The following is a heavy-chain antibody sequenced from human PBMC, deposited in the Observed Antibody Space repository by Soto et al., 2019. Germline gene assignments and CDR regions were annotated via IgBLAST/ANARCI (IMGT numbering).Heavy chain of an antibody. Sequence: NLSGTLSLTCAVSGCSISIGGYSWGWILQPPGKGLEWIGYIYHSGSTYYNPSLKSRVTISVDRSKNQFSLKLSSVTAADTAVYYCARGSRTITIFGVAKSQGFDPWGQGTLVTVSS. V-gene: IGHV4-30-2*01. D-gene: IGHD3-3*01. CDR1: GCSISIGGYS. J-gene: IGHJ5*02. CDR3: ARGSRTITIFGVAKSQGFDP. CDR2: IYHSGST.